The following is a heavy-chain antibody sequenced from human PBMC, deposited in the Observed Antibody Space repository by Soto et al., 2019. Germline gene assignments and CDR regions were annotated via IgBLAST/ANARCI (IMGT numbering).Heavy chain of an antibody. CDR3: ARRISTADKFDP. CDR2: ISSSGSTI. V-gene: IGHV3-48*03. CDR1: GFTFSTYE. D-gene: IGHD6-13*01. Sequence: GGSLRLSCAASGFTFSTYEMTWVRQAPGKGLEWVSHISSSGSTIYYADSVKGRFTISRDNAKNSLYLQMNSLRAEDTAVYYCARRISTADKFDPWGQGTLVTVSS. J-gene: IGHJ5*02.